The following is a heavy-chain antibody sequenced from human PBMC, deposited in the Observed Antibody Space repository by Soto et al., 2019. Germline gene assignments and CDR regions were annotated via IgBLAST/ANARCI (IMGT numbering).Heavy chain of an antibody. J-gene: IGHJ3*02. CDR3: ARDLLDICESIVVLPAADPGGAFDI. CDR2: IIPILGIA. D-gene: IGHD2-2*01. V-gene: IGHV1-69*04. Sequence: SVKVSCKASGGTFSSYTISWVRQAPGQGLEWMGRIIPILGIANYAQKFQGRVTITADKSTSTAYMELSSLRSEDTAVYYCARDLLDICESIVVLPAADPGGAFDIWGQGTMVTVSS. CDR1: GGTFSSYT.